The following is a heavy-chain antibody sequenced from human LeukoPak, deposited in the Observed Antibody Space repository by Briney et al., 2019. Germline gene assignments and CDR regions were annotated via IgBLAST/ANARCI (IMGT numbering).Heavy chain of an antibody. CDR3: ARGGAMFP. J-gene: IGHJ5*02. CDR2: ISYDGSNK. Sequence: GRSLRLSCAASGFTFSSYAMHWVRQAPGKGLEWVAVISYDGSNKYYADSVKGRFTISRDNAKNTLYLQMNSLRAEDTAVYYCARGGAMFPWGQGTLVTVSS. D-gene: IGHD3-10*02. V-gene: IGHV3-30-3*01. CDR1: GFTFSSYA.